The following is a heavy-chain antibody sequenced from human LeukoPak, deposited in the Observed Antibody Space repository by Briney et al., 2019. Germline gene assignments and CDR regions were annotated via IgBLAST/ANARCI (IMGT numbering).Heavy chain of an antibody. CDR2: LSYDGSNK. J-gene: IGHJ4*02. D-gene: IGHD1-26*01. CDR3: AKDGRRVGVNEWVY. V-gene: IGHV3-30*18. CDR1: GFTFSSYA. Sequence: GGSLRLSCAASGFTFSSYAMHWVRQAPGKGLEWVAVLSYDGSNKYYADSVKGRFTISRDNSKNTLYLQMNSLRAEDTAVYYCAKDGRRVGVNEWVYWGQGTLVTVSS.